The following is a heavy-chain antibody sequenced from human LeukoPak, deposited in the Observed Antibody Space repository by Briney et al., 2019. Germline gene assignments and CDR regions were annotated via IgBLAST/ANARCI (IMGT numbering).Heavy chain of an antibody. CDR3: ARGPYSSSYYYFDS. Sequence: SETLSLTCTVPGGSISSYYWSWIRQPPGKGLEWIGYIYYSGSTNYNPSVKSRVTMSVDTSKNQFSLKLSSVTAADTAVYYCARGPYSSSYYYFDSWGQGTLVTVSS. J-gene: IGHJ4*02. CDR1: GGSISSYY. D-gene: IGHD6-13*01. V-gene: IGHV4-59*12. CDR2: IYYSGST.